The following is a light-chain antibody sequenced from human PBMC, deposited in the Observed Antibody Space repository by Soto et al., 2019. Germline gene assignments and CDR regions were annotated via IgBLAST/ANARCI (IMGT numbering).Light chain of an antibody. Sequence: QSVLTQPPSTSGTPGQRVTIPCFGSSSNIGGNYVFWYQHLPGTAPKLLIYRNNPRPSGVPDRFSGSKSGTSASLAISGLRAEDEADYYCATWDASLSGNIIFGGGTQLTVL. V-gene: IGLV1-47*01. CDR2: RNN. CDR1: SSNIGGNY. J-gene: IGLJ7*01. CDR3: ATWDASLSGNII.